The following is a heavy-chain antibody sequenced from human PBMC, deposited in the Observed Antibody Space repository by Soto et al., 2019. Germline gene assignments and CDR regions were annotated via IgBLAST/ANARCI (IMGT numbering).Heavy chain of an antibody. D-gene: IGHD3-22*01. V-gene: IGHV3-23*01. CDR2: ISGSGGST. CDR3: AKTDRSPDSSGYYHDAFDI. Sequence: PGGSLRLACAASGFTVSSYAMGGVRQAPGKGLEWVSAISGSGGSTYYADSVKGRFTISRDNSKHTLYLQMNSLRAEDTAVYYCAKTDRSPDSSGYYHDAFDIWGQGTMVTVSS. J-gene: IGHJ3*02. CDR1: GFTVSSYA.